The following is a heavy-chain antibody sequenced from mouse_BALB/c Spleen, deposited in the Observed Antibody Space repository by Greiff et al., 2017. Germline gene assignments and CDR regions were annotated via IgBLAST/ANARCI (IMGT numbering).Heavy chain of an antibody. Sequence: VQLQQSGAELVKPGASVKMSCKASGYTFTSYWMHWVKQRPGQGLEWIGYINPSTGYTEYNQKFKDKATLTADKSSSTAYMQLSSLTSEDSAVYYCTRSLPMDYWGQGTSVTVSS. V-gene: IGHV1-7*01. CDR1: GYTFTSYW. J-gene: IGHJ4*01. D-gene: IGHD1-1*01. CDR3: TRSLPMDY. CDR2: INPSTGYT.